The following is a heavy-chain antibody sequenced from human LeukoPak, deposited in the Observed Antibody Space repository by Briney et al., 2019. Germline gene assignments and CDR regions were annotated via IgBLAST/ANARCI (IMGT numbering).Heavy chain of an antibody. J-gene: IGHJ5*02. CDR2: INHSGST. CDR3: AKYSYGYPNWFDP. D-gene: IGHD5-18*01. CDR1: GGSISGYY. Sequence: PSETLSLTCTVSGGSISGYYWSWIRQPPGKGLEWIGEINHSGSTNYNPSLKSRVTISVDTSKNQFSLKLSSVTAADTAVYYCAKYSYGYPNWFDPWGQGTLVTVSS. V-gene: IGHV4-34*01.